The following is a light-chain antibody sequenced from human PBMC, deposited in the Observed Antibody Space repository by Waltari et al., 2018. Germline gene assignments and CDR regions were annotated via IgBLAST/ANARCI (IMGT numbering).Light chain of an antibody. Sequence: EIVLTQSPGTLSLSQGDRATLSCRASQSVGRTLTWYQQKPGQAPRLLIYGASSRATDIPDRFSGSGSGTDFSLTISRLEPEDFAVYYCQHYVRLPVTFGQGTKVEIK. J-gene: IGKJ1*01. CDR2: GAS. CDR3: QHYVRLPVT. V-gene: IGKV3-20*01. CDR1: QSVGRT.